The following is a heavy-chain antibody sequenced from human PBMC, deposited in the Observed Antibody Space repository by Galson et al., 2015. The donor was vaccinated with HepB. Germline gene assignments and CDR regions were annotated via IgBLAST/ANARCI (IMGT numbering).Heavy chain of an antibody. CDR3: ARAFAIYFDSSGLFSTRPRPGHFDY. J-gene: IGHJ4*02. D-gene: IGHD3-22*01. Sequence: TLSLTCTVSGGSISSGTYYWSWIRQHPGKGLEWIGYIYYSGSTYYSPSLKSRVTISVDTSKNQFSLKLSSVTAADTAVYYCARAFAIYFDSSGLFSTRPRPGHFDYWGQGTLVTVSS. CDR1: GGSISSGTYY. V-gene: IGHV4-31*03. CDR2: IYYSGST.